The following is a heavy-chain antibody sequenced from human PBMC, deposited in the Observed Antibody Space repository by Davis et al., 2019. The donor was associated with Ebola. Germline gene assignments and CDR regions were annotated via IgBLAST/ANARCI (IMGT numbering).Heavy chain of an antibody. Sequence: PGGSLRLSCAASGFTFSSYAMHWVRQAPGKGLEYVSAISSNGGSTYYADSVKGRFTISRDNSKNTLYLQMSSLRAEDTAVYYCVKDQGFGSTIFAAFDIWGQGTMVTVSS. CDR1: GFTFSSYA. CDR2: ISSNGGST. V-gene: IGHV3-64D*06. D-gene: IGHD3-3*01. CDR3: VKDQGFGSTIFAAFDI. J-gene: IGHJ3*02.